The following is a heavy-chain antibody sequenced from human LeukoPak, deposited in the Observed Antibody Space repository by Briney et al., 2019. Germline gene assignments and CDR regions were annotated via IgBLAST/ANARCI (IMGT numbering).Heavy chain of an antibody. V-gene: IGHV4-39*07. Sequence: SETLSLTCTVSGGPISGSSYYWGWIRQPPGKGLEWIGNIYYSGTTYYNPTLKSRVTISLDTSKNQFSLKLSSVTAADTAVYYCASDCGGGRCYFHVDYWGQGTLVTVSS. CDR3: ASDCGGGRCYFHVDY. CDR2: IYYSGTT. D-gene: IGHD2-15*01. J-gene: IGHJ4*02. CDR1: GGPISGSSYY.